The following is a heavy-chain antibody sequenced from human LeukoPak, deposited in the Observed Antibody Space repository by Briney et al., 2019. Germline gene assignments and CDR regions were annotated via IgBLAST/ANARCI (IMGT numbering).Heavy chain of an antibody. CDR3: VRDLGGRSGH. D-gene: IGHD1-26*01. V-gene: IGHV3-74*01. Sequence: GGSLRLSCAASGFTFSSNWMHWVRQAPGKGLAWVSRINEDGSTTNYADSVKGRSTIFRDNAKNTLCLQMNSLRAEDTAVYYCVRDLGGRSGHWGQGTLVTVSS. J-gene: IGHJ4*02. CDR1: GFTFSSNW. CDR2: INEDGSTT.